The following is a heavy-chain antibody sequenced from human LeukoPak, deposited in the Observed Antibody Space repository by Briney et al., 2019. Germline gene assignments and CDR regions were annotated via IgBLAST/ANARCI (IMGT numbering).Heavy chain of an antibody. CDR2: ISGSGGST. CDR3: AKARKDTFTEGYYFDY. CDR1: GFTFSSYA. D-gene: IGHD3-16*01. V-gene: IGHV3-23*01. Sequence: GGSLRLSCAASGFTFSSYAMSWVRQAPGKGLEWVSAISGSGGSTYYADSVKGRFTISRDNSKNTLYLQMNSLRAEDTAIYYCAKARKDTFTEGYYFDYWGQGTLVTVSS. J-gene: IGHJ4*02.